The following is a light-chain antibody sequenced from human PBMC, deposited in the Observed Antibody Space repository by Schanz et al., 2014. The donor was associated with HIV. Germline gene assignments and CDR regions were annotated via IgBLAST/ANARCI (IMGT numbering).Light chain of an antibody. CDR3: GTWDSSLTAVV. CDR1: SSNLGAGFD. V-gene: IGLV1-51*01. Sequence: QSVLTQPPSVSGAPGQRVSISCTGGSSNLGAGFDVYWYQQLPGTAPKLLIYDNNKRPSGIPDRFSGSKSGTSVTLGITGLQTGDEADYFCGTWDSSLTAVVFGGGTKLTVL. J-gene: IGLJ2*01. CDR2: DNN.